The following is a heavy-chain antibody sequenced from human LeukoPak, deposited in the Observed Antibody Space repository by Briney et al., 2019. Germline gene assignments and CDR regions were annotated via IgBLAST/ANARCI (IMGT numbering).Heavy chain of an antibody. CDR2: IYYSGST. CDR3: ARGSVPDAFDI. CDR1: GGSFSGYY. V-gene: IGHV4-59*01. J-gene: IGHJ3*02. Sequence: SETLSLTCAVYGGSFSGYYWSWIRQPTGKGLEWIGYIYYSGSTNYDPSLKSRVTISVDTSKNQFPLKLSSVTAADTAVYYCARGSVPDAFDIWGQGTMVTVSS.